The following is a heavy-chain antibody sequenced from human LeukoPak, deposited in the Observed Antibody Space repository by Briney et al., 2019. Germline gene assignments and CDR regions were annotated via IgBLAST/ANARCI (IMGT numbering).Heavy chain of an antibody. D-gene: IGHD3-22*01. CDR1: GGSISSGGYY. Sequence: SETLSLTCTVSGGSISSGGYYWSWIRQHPGKGLEWIGYIYYSGSTYYNPSLKSRVTISVYTSKNQFSLKLSSVTAADTAVYYCARWALLWTTMIAGAFDIWGQGTMVTVSP. V-gene: IGHV4-31*03. J-gene: IGHJ3*02. CDR3: ARWALLWTTMIAGAFDI. CDR2: IYYSGST.